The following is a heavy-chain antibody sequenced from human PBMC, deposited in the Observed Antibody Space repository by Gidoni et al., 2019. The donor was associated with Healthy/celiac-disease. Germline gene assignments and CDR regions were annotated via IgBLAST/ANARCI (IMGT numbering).Heavy chain of an antibody. D-gene: IGHD6-19*01. CDR1: GFTVSSHS. J-gene: IGHJ6*02. V-gene: IGHV3-66*01. CDR2: IYSGGST. Sequence: EVQLVESGGGLVQPGGSLRLSCAASGFTVSSHSMSWVRQAPGKGLEWVAVIYSGGSTYYADSVKGRFTISRDNSKNTLYLQMNSLRAEDTAVYYCARDFGYSSGWYTDYYGMDVWGQGTTVTVSS. CDR3: ARDFGYSSGWYTDYYGMDV.